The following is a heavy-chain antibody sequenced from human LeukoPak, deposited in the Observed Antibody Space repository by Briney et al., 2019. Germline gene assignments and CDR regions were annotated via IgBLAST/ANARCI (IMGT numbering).Heavy chain of an antibody. CDR3: ARRYSSGWYGGAFDI. CDR1: GGSISSYY. V-gene: IGHV4-59*08. CDR2: IYYSGST. Sequence: SETLSLTCTVSGGSISSYYWGWIRQPPGKGLEWIGYIYYSGSTNYNPSLKSRVTISVDTSKNQFSLKLSSVTAADTAVYYCARRYSSGWYGGAFDIWGQGTMVTVSS. D-gene: IGHD6-19*01. J-gene: IGHJ3*02.